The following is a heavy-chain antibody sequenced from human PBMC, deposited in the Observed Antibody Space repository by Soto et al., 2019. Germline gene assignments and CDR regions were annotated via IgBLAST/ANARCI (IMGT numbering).Heavy chain of an antibody. CDR2: IRSKANSYAT. D-gene: IGHD2-15*01. CDR3: ARHLLLRSDGSCLTVGLYSEV. J-gene: IGHJ6*03. Sequence: PGGSLRLSSAASGFPFSGSGMRWVRKASGKGLEWVGRIRSKANSYATAYAASVKGRFTISRDDSRNTAYLQMNSLKTEDTAVYYCARHLLLRSDGSCLTVGLYSEVWGKGTTVPVS. CDR1: GFPFSGSG. V-gene: IGHV3-73*01.